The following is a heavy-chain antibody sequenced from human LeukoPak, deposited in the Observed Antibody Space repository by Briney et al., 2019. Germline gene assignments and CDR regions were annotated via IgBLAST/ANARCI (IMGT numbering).Heavy chain of an antibody. CDR1: GGSISSYY. J-gene: IGHJ5*02. V-gene: IGHV4-59*12. CDR2: IYYSGST. D-gene: IGHD3-10*01. Sequence: SETLSLTCTVSGGSISSYYWSWIRQPPGKGLEWIGYIYYSGSTNYNPSLKSRVTISVDTSKNQFSLKLSSVTAADTAVYYCAREDYYGSGSYKGNWFDPWGQGTLVTVSS. CDR3: AREDYYGSGSYKGNWFDP.